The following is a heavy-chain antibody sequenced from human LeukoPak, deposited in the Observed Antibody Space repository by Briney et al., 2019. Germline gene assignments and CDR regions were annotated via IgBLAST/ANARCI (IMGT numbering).Heavy chain of an antibody. D-gene: IGHD6-13*01. CDR2: MNPNSGNT. J-gene: IGHJ6*03. CDR3: ARTISSSWDYYYYMDV. CDR1: GYTFTSYD. Sequence: ASVKVSCKASGYTFTSYDINWVRQATGQGLEWMGWMNPNSGNTGYAQKFQGRVTITRNTSISTAYMELSSLRSEDTAVYYCARTISSSWDYYYYMDVWGKGTTVTVSS. V-gene: IGHV1-8*03.